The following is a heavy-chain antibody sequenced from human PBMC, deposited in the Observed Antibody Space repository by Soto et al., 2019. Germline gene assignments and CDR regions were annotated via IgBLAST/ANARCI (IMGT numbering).Heavy chain of an antibody. V-gene: IGHV1-18*01. CDR1: GYTFTSYG. CDR3: ARDSVRGGCSGGSCPGGY. D-gene: IGHD2-15*01. J-gene: IGHJ4*02. Sequence: ASVKVSCKASGYTFTSYGISWVRQAPGQGLEWMGWISAYNGNTNYAQKLQGRVTMTTDTSTSTAYMELRSLRSDDTAVYYCARDSVRGGCSGGSCPGGYWGQGTLVTVSS. CDR2: ISAYNGNT.